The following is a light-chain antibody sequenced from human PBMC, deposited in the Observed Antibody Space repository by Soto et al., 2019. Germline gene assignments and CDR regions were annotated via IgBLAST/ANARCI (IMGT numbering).Light chain of an antibody. CDR1: PSLSYTY. V-gene: IGKV3-20*01. CDR2: GTS. CDR3: QQYGSSPFT. J-gene: IGKJ3*01. Sequence: EIVLTQSPGTLSLSPGERATLSCRASPSLSYTYLAWYQQRPGQAPRLLIYGTSSRATGIPDRFSGSGSGTDFTLTINRLEPEDFAVYYCQQYGSSPFTFCPGTKVDI.